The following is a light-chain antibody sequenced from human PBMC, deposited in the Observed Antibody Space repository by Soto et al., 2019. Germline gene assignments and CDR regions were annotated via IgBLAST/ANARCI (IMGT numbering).Light chain of an antibody. CDR3: QQSYSTPLT. CDR2: AAS. J-gene: IGKJ4*01. Sequence: DIQMTQSPSSLSAAIGARVSISCRASQSIGNYLNWYQQKPGKAPKLLIYAASSLQRGVPSRFSGSGSGTDFTLTINSLQPEDFATYYCQQSYSTPLTFGGGTKVEIK. V-gene: IGKV1-39*01. CDR1: QSIGNY.